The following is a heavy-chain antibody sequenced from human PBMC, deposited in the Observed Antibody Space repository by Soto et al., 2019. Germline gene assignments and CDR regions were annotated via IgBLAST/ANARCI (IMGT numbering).Heavy chain of an antibody. CDR3: ARDRYYYGSGSSVYYYYGMDV. Sequence: QVQLVESGGGVVQPGRSLRLSCAASGFTFSSYGMHWVRQAPGKGLEWVAVISYDGSNKYYADSVKGRFTISRDNSKNTLYLQMNSLRAEDTAVYYCARDRYYYGSGSSVYYYYGMDVWGQGTTVTVSS. V-gene: IGHV3-30*03. J-gene: IGHJ6*02. CDR2: ISYDGSNK. CDR1: GFTFSSYG. D-gene: IGHD3-10*01.